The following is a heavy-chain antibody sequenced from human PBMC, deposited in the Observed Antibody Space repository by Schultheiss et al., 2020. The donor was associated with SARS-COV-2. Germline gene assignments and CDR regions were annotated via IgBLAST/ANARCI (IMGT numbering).Heavy chain of an antibody. CDR3: ARAATIFGVVAYFDY. CDR2: ISGSGGST. V-gene: IGHV3-23*01. J-gene: IGHJ4*02. Sequence: GGSLRLSCAASGFTFSSYAMAWVRQAPGEGLEWVSAISGSGGSTYYADSVKGRFTISRDNSKNTLYLQMNSLRAEDTAVYYCARAATIFGVVAYFDYWGQGTLVTVSS. D-gene: IGHD3-3*01. CDR1: GFTFSSYA.